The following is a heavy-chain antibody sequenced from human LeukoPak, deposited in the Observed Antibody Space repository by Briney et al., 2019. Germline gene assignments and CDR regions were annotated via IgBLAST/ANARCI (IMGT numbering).Heavy chain of an antibody. Sequence: ASVKLSCKVSGYTLTELAVHWVRQAPGKGLEWMGHFDPEDGETIYAQNFQGGLTVTEDTSADTAYMELSSLRSEDTAVYYCATDRITMIRGGRAYFYRGTDAWGQGTTVIVSS. CDR3: ATDRITMIRGGRAYFYRGTDA. CDR1: GYTLTELA. CDR2: FDPEDGET. V-gene: IGHV1-24*01. D-gene: IGHD3-10*01. J-gene: IGHJ6*02.